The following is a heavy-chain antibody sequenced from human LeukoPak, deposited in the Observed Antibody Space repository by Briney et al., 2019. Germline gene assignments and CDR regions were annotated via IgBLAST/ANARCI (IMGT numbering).Heavy chain of an antibody. Sequence: GGSLRLSCTASGFTFSSFSMDWVRQAPGKGLEWVSSISSTSTYIHYADSVKGRFTISRDNAKNSLYLQMNSLRAEDTAVYYCARFAYADYVVCLLWRRGTLVTVSS. V-gene: IGHV3-21*01. CDR1: GFTFSSFS. D-gene: IGHD4-17*01. CDR3: ARFAYADYVVCLL. J-gene: IGHJ4*02. CDR2: ISSTSTYI.